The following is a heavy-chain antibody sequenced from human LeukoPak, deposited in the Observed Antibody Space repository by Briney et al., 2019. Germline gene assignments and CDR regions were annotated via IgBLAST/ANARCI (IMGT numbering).Heavy chain of an antibody. CDR3: ARETYYAYAI. CDR2: ISSGSNTI. D-gene: IGHD3-10*01. Sequence: GGSLRLSCAASGFTFSTYSMNWVRQAPGKRLEWVSNISSGSNTIDYADSVKGRFTISRDNAKNSLYLQMNSLRAEDTAVYYCARETYYAYAIWGQGTMVTVSS. CDR1: GFTFSTYS. J-gene: IGHJ3*02. V-gene: IGHV3-48*01.